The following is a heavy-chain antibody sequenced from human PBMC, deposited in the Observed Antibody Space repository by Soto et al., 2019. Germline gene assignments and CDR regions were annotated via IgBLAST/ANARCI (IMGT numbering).Heavy chain of an antibody. CDR2: VYYSGST. Sequence: SATLSLTCTFSGASVSSSYWSWIRQSPGKRLEWIGYVYYSGSTKYNPSLKSRVTISVDTSKNQFSLKLSSVTAADTAVYYCARGYYDSNGQSNTFDIWGQGTMVTVS. CDR3: ARGYYDSNGQSNTFDI. D-gene: IGHD3-22*01. V-gene: IGHV4-59*02. CDR1: GASVSSSY. J-gene: IGHJ3*02.